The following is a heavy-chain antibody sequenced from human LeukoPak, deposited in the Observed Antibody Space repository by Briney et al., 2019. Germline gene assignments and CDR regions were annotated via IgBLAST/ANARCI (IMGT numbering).Heavy chain of an antibody. Sequence: PGGSLRLSRAASGFTFSSYSMNWVRQAPGKGLEWVSYISSSSSTIYYADSVKGRFTISRDNAKNSLYLQMNNLRAEDTAVYYCAREVDWSVDYWGQGTLVTVSS. CDR3: AREVDWSVDY. V-gene: IGHV3-48*04. CDR1: GFTFSSYS. D-gene: IGHD3-9*01. CDR2: ISSSSSTI. J-gene: IGHJ4*02.